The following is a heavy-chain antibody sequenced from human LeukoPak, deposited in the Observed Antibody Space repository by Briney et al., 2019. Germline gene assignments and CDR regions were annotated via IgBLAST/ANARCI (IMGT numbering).Heavy chain of an antibody. CDR2: IYHSGST. V-gene: IGHV4-38-2*02. D-gene: IGHD6-19*01. J-gene: IGHJ5*02. Sequence: SETLSLTCTVSGYSISSGYYWGWIRQPPGKGLEWIGSIYHSGSTYYNPSLKSRVTISVDTSKNQFSLKLSSVTAADTAVYYCARGQAVGSPGFDPWGQGTLVTVSS. CDR3: ARGQAVGSPGFDP. CDR1: GYSISSGYY.